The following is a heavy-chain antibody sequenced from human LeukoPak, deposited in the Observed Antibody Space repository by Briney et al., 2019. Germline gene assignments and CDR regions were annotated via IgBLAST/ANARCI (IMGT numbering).Heavy chain of an antibody. D-gene: IGHD2-15*01. CDR3: ARRLQRHFDY. V-gene: IGHV5-10-1*01. J-gene: IGHJ4*02. CDR1: GYSFTSYW. Sequence: GESLKTSLKGSGYSFTSYWISWVPQMPGKGLEWIGRIDSSDSYPNYSPSFRGHVTISVDKSISTAYLQWSSLKAAGTAMYYCARRLQRHFDYWGQGTLVTVSS. CDR2: IDSSDSYP.